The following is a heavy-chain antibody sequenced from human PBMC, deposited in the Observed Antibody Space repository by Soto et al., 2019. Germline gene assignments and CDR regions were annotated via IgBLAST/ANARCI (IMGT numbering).Heavy chain of an antibody. CDR2: IYPGDSDT. D-gene: IGHD4-17*01. V-gene: IGHV5-51*01. J-gene: IGHJ4*02. CDR3: ERLVTPTVTITFDY. Sequence: GESLKISCKGSGYSFTSYWIGWVRQMPGKGLEWMGIIYPGDSDTRYSSSFQGQVTISAEKSISTADLQWSSLKASDTAMYYCERLVTPTVTITFDYWGQGTLVPVSS. CDR1: GYSFTSYW.